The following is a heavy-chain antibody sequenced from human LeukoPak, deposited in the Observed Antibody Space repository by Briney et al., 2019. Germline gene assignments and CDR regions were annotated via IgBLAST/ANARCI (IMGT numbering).Heavy chain of an antibody. CDR2: IYYSGST. CDR1: GGSISSSSYY. D-gene: IGHD2-15*01. J-gene: IGHJ5*02. V-gene: IGHV4-39*07. Sequence: SETLSLTCTVSGGSISSSSYYWGWIRQPPGKGLEWIGSIYYSGSTYYNPSLKSRVTISVDTSKNQFSLKLSSVTAADTAVYYCARDSLVVVAAMELDWFDPWGQGTLVTVSS. CDR3: ARDSLVVVAAMELDWFDP.